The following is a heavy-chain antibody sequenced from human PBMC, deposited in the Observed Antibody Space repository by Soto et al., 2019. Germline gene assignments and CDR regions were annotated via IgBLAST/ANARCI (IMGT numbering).Heavy chain of an antibody. V-gene: IGHV6-1*01. CDR2: TYYRSKWYN. CDR3: ARVLAVAGTGVQVSNFDY. Sequence: QSQTLSLTCAISGDRVSSNSAAWNWIRQSPSRGLEWLGRTYYRSKWYNDYAVSVKSRITINPDTSKNQFSLQLNSVTPEDTAVYYCARVLAVAGTGVQVSNFDYWGQGTLVTVSS. CDR1: GDRVSSNSAA. J-gene: IGHJ4*02. D-gene: IGHD6-19*01.